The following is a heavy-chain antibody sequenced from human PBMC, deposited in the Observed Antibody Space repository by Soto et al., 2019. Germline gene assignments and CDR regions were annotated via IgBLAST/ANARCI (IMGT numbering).Heavy chain of an antibody. D-gene: IGHD5-12*01. CDR1: GGSSRSYY. Sequence: SETLSLTCTVSGGSSRSYYWSWIRQPPGKGLEWIGYIYYSGSTNYNPSLKSRVTISVDTSKNQFSLKLSSVTAADTAVYYCARGPSTTIDFDYWGQGTLVTVS. V-gene: IGHV4-59*01. J-gene: IGHJ4*02. CDR2: IYYSGST. CDR3: ARGPSTTIDFDY.